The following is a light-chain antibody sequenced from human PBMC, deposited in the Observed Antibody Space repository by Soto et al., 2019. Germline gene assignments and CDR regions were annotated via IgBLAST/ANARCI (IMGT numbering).Light chain of an antibody. Sequence: EIVLTQSPGTLSLSPGERATLSCRASQTNSSNFLAWYQQQPGQAPRLLISAASSRATGVPDRISGSGSGTDFTLTISRLDPEDFAVYYCHQYGTSPYTFGQGTTLEIK. V-gene: IGKV3-20*01. CDR2: AAS. CDR3: HQYGTSPYT. J-gene: IGKJ2*01. CDR1: QTNSSNF.